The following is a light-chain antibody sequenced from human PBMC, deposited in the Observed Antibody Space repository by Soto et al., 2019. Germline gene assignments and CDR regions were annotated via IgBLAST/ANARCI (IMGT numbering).Light chain of an antibody. CDR1: SSDVGGSGL. CDR3: ETWDSNSYV. J-gene: IGLJ1*01. Sequence: QSALTQPASVSGSPGQSITISCTGTSSDVGGSGLVSWYQFHPGKAPKLLIFEGFKRPSGVSNRFSGSKSGSTASLTISGLQAEDEADYYCETWDSNSYVFGTGTQLTVL. V-gene: IGLV2-23*01. CDR2: EGF.